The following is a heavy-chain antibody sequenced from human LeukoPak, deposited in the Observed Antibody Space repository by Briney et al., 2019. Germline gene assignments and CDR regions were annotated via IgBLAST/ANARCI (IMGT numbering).Heavy chain of an antibody. CDR2: IKSDGST. J-gene: IGHJ1*01. V-gene: IGHV3-74*01. CDR3: ARAPSEIGGYYPEYFRH. CDR1: GFTFSSYW. D-gene: IGHD3-22*01. Sequence: GGSLRLSCAASGFTFSSYWMHWVRQAPGKGLVWVSRIKSDGSTNYADSVKGRFTISRDNAKNTVSLQINSLRAEDTGVYYCARAPSEIGGYYPEYFRHWGQGTLVTVSS.